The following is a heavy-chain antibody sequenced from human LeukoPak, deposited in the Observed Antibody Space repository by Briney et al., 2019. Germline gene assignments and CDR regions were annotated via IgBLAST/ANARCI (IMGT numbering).Heavy chain of an antibody. CDR2: IYYSGST. J-gene: IGHJ6*03. D-gene: IGHD6-13*01. CDR3: ARESIPTLAAAGHKNYYYMDV. V-gene: IGHV4-59*01. Sequence: SETLSLTCTVSGGSISSYYWSWIRQPPGKGLEWIGYIYYSGSTNYNPSLKSRVTISVDTSKNQFSLKLSSVTAADTAVYYCARESIPTLAAAGHKNYYYMDVWGKGTTVTVSS. CDR1: GGSISSYY.